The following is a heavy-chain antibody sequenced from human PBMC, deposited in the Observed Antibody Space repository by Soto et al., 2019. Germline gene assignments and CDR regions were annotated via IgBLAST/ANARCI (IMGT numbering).Heavy chain of an antibody. CDR3: AKVLSYYYGWFDS. CDR1: GFKFSDYA. J-gene: IGHJ5*01. Sequence: PXGSLRLPCTASGFKFSDYAITWVRQAPGEGLEWVSVISGSGGVTYFAESVKGRFTVSRDNSKNTVFLQLNNVRAEDSAVYFCAKVLSYYYGWFDSWGLGTLVTVSS. D-gene: IGHD3-22*01. V-gene: IGHV3-23*01. CDR2: ISGSGGVT.